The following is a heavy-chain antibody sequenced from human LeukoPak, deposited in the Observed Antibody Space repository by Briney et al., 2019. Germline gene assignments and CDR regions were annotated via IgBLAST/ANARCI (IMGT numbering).Heavy chain of an antibody. CDR3: ARAEQRPFDY. J-gene: IGHJ4*02. CDR2: ISSSTSTI. Sequence: GGSLRLSCAASGFTFSNYNMNWVRQAPGKGLEWVSHISSSTSTIYYADSVKGRFTISRDNSKNTLYLQMNSLRAEDTAVYYCARAEQRPFDYWGQGTLVTVSS. V-gene: IGHV3-48*01. CDR1: GFTFSNYN.